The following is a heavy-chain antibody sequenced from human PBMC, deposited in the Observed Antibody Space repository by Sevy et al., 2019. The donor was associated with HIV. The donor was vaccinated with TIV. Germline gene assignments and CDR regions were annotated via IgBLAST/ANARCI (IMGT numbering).Heavy chain of an antibody. Sequence: GGSLRLSCAASGFTFSSYWMSRVRQAPGKGLEWVANIKQDRSEKYYVDSVKGRFTISRDNAKNSLYLQMNSLRAEDTAVYYCARDPTTGGLRGWFDPWGQGTLVTVSS. CDR3: ARDPTTGGLRGWFDP. CDR1: GFTFSSYW. V-gene: IGHV3-7*01. J-gene: IGHJ5*02. CDR2: IKQDRSEK. D-gene: IGHD4-17*01.